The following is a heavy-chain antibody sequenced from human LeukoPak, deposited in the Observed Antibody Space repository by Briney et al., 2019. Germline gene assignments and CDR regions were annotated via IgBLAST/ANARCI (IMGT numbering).Heavy chain of an antibody. CDR3: ATHHHGDYVVARFDY. D-gene: IGHD4-17*01. CDR2: FDPEDGET. CDR1: GYTLTELS. V-gene: IGHV1-24*01. J-gene: IGHJ4*02. Sequence: ASVKVSRKVSGYTLTELSMHWVRQAPGKGLEWMGGFDPEDGETIYAQKFQGRVTMTEDTSTDTAYMELSSLRSEDTAVYYCATHHHGDYVVARFDYWGQGTLVTVSS.